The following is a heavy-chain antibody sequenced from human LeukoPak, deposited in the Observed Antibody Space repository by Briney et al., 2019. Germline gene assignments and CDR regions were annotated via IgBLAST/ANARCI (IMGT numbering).Heavy chain of an antibody. Sequence: SETLSLTCIVSGGSISTHCWYWIRQPPGKGQGWVGYMYYTGSTTYNSSLMRRVTISVNPPDNQFSLRLSSVTAAHTAVYYCARQPPSTTWPMTHAFDIWGQGTSVTVSS. CDR3: ARQPPSTTWPMTHAFDI. J-gene: IGHJ3*02. V-gene: IGHV4-59*08. D-gene: IGHD3-22*01. CDR1: GGSISTHC. CDR2: MYYTGST.